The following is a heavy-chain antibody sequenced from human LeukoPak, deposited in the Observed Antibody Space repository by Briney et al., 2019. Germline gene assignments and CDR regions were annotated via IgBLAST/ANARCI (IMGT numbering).Heavy chain of an antibody. CDR2: IYYSGNT. J-gene: IGHJ4*02. V-gene: IGHV4-59*01. D-gene: IGHD5-18*01. CDR3: ARGNRLGYSYGLDY. Sequence: PSETLSLTCTVSSTSISTYYWSWIRQPPGKGLEWIGYIYYSGNTNYNSSLKSRVTISLDTSKNQFSLKLSSVTAADTAVYYCARGNRLGYSYGLDYWGQGTLVTVSS. CDR1: STSISTYY.